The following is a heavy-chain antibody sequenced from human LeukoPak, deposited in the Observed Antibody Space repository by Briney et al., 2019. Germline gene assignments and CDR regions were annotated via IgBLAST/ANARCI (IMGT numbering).Heavy chain of an antibody. CDR1: GYTFTSYG. CDR2: ISAYNGNT. D-gene: IGHD3-3*01. J-gene: IGHJ4*02. V-gene: IGHV1-18*01. Sequence: ASVKVSCKASGYTFTSYGISWVRQAPGQGLEWMGWISAYNGNTNYAQKLQGRVTMTTDTSTSTAYMELRSLRSDDTAVYYCAGGFTISQMSGGQPYDYWGQGTLVTVSS. CDR3: AGGFTISQMSGGQPYDY.